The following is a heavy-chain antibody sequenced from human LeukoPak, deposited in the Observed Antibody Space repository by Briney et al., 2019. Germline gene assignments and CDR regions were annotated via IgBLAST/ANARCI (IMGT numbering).Heavy chain of an antibody. CDR1: GGSISSGGYY. CDR3: ARGYSSSWYKSVAFWFDP. J-gene: IGHJ5*02. V-gene: IGHV4-31*03. D-gene: IGHD6-13*01. Sequence: PSQTLSLTCTVSGGSISSGGYYWSWIRQHPGKGLEWIGYIYYSGSTYYNPSVKSRVTISVDTSKNQFSLKLSSVTAADTAVYYCARGYSSSWYKSVAFWFDPWGQGTLVTVSS. CDR2: IYYSGST.